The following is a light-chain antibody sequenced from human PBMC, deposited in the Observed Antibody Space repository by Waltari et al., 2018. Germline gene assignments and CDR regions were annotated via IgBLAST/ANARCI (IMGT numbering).Light chain of an antibody. Sequence: QSALTQPASVSGSPGQSISISCPGSSTDLGSSTLFSWYHHHPDKAPKPLIYEGPERPSGISHRFSGSKSGNTASLTVSTLQAEDEADYYCFSYADGRSLVFGGGTKVTVL. CDR1: STDLGSSTL. CDR3: FSYADGRSLV. CDR2: EGP. V-gene: IGLV2-23*01. J-gene: IGLJ2*01.